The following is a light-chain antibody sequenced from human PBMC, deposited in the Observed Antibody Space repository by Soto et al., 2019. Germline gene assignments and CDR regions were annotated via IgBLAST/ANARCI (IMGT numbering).Light chain of an antibody. Sequence: QSALTQPASVSGSPGQSITISCTGSSSDLDNHNYISWYQLHPGKAPKVMIYDVSNRPSGVSNRFSGSKSGNTASLTISGLQAEDEADYYCSSYTSRTTVLFGGGTKLTVL. J-gene: IGLJ3*02. CDR1: SSDLDNHNY. V-gene: IGLV2-14*03. CDR3: SSYTSRTTVL. CDR2: DVS.